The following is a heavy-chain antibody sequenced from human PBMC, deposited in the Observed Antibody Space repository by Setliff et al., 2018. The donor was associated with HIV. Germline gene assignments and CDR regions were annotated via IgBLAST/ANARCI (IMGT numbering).Heavy chain of an antibody. CDR3: ARDQSPTYYYDTSNYHPWLDY. V-gene: IGHV3-23*01. D-gene: IGHD3-22*01. CDR1: GFTFSNYA. CDR2: ISDSGGNT. J-gene: IGHJ4*02. Sequence: GGSLRLSCAASGFTFSNYAMSWVRQAPGKGLEWVSGISDSGGNTYYTDSVKGRFTISRDNSRDTLYLQMNSLRAEDTAVYYCARDQSPTYYYDTSNYHPWLDYWGQGTLVTVSS.